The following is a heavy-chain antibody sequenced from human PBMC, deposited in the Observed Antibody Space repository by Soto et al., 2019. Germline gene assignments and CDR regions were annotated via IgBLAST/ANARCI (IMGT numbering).Heavy chain of an antibody. D-gene: IGHD6-13*01. V-gene: IGHV2-5*02. CDR1: GFSLSTSGVG. CDR3: AQTPLVIAAAAHSSAYYFGY. Sequence: SGPTLVNPTQTLTLTCTFSGFSLSTSGVGVGWIRQPPGKALEWLALIYWDDDKRHSPSLKSRLTITKDTSKNQVVLTMTNMDPVDTATSYCAQTPLVIAAAAHSSAYYFGYWGQGTLVTVCS. CDR2: IYWDDDK. J-gene: IGHJ4*02.